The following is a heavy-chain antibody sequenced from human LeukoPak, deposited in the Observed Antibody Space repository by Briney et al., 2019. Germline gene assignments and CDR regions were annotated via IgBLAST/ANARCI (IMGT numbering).Heavy chain of an antibody. CDR1: GYSFTSYW. Sequence: GEFLKISCKGSGYSFTSYWIGWVRQMPGKGLEWMGIIYPGDSYTRYSPSFQGQVTISADKSISTAYLQWSSLKDSDTAMYYCARHTAVTGPHDYWGQGTLVTVSS. CDR3: ARHTAVTGPHDY. J-gene: IGHJ4*02. CDR2: IYPGDSYT. V-gene: IGHV5-51*01. D-gene: IGHD6-19*01.